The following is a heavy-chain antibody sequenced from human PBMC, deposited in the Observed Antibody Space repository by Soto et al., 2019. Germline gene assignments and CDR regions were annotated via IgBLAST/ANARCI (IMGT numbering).Heavy chain of an antibody. V-gene: IGHV3-74*01. CDR2: ISPDGSDV. CDR3: ACWGHIVPVAPSDFDR. D-gene: IGHD2-8*02. J-gene: IGHJ4*02. Sequence: GSLRLSWPPSGFRFTNYWMIWVRQTPGKGLMWVSRISPDGSDVGYADSVEGRFTVSRDNAKNTLYLQMHSLRAEDTAMYYCACWGHIVPVAPSDFDRWGQGTLVTVSS. CDR1: GFRFTNYW.